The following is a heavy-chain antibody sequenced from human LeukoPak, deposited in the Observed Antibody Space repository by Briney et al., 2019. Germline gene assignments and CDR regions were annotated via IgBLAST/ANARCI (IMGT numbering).Heavy chain of an antibody. J-gene: IGHJ5*02. CDR1: GFAFANYA. CDR3: AKGDTS. D-gene: IGHD2-21*02. Sequence: GGSLRLSCAASGFAFANYAMAWVRQAPGKGLEWVAFIRYDGTDKYYADSVKGRFTISRDNSKNTLYLQMNSLRNEDAAVYYCAKGDTSWGQGTLVTVSS. CDR2: IRYDGTDK. V-gene: IGHV3-30*02.